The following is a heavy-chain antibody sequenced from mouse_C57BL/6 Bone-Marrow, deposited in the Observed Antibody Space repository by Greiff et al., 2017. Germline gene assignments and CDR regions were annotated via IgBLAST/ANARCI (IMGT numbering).Heavy chain of an antibody. D-gene: IGHD2-4*01. CDR1: GYTFTSYW. Sequence: QVQLQQPGAELVMPGASVQLSCKASGYTFTSYWMHWVKQRPGQGLEWIGEIDPSDSYTNYNQKFKGKSTLTVDKSSSTAYMQLSSLTSEDSAVYYCARTFDYDWFAYWGQGTLVTVSA. CDR2: IDPSDSYT. J-gene: IGHJ3*01. V-gene: IGHV1-69*01. CDR3: ARTFDYDWFAY.